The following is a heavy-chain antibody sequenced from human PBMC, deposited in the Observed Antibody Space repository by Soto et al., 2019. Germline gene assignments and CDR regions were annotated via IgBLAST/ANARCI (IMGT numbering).Heavy chain of an antibody. CDR1: GFTFDDYA. CDR2: ISWNSGSI. CDR3: AKDGTTKLVGYYYYMDV. D-gene: IGHD3-10*02. V-gene: IGHV3-9*01. J-gene: IGHJ6*03. Sequence: GGSLRLSCAASGFTFDDYAMHWVRQAPGKGLKWVSGISWNSGSIGYADSVKGRFTISRDNAKNSLYLQMNSLRAEDTALYYCAKDGTTKLVGYYYYMDVWGKGTTVTVSS.